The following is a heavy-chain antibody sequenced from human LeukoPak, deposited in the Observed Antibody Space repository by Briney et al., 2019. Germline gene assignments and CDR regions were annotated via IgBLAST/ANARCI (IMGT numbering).Heavy chain of an antibody. CDR3: ARDIVVVPADEGPTSWQGWFDP. CDR2: IYHSGGT. J-gene: IGHJ5*02. CDR1: GGSISSSNW. Sequence: SGTLSLTCAVSGGSISSSNWWSWVRPPPGKGLEWIGEIYHSGGTNYNPSLKSRVTISVDKSKNQFSLKLSSVTAADTAVYYCARDIVVVPADEGPTSWQGWFDPWGQGTLVTVSS. D-gene: IGHD2-2*01. V-gene: IGHV4-4*02.